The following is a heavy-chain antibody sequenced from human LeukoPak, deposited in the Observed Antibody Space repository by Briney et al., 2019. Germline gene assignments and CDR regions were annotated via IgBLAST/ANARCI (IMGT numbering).Heavy chain of an antibody. D-gene: IGHD4-23*01. CDR2: INHSGST. V-gene: IGHV4-4*02. J-gene: IGHJ4*02. CDR3: ARARLRWSSYYFDY. CDR1: GDSINSLDL. Sequence: SGTLSLTCTVSGDSINSLDLWSWIRQPPGKGLEWIGEINHSGSTNYNPSLKSRVTISVDTSKNQFSLKLSSVTAADTAVYYCARARLRWSSYYFDYWGQGTLVTVSS.